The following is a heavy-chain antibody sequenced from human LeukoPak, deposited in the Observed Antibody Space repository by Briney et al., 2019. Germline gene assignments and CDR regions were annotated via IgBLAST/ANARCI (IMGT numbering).Heavy chain of an antibody. D-gene: IGHD3-22*01. Sequence: EGSLRLSCAASGFTFSSYSMNWVRQAPGKGLEWVSSISSSSSYIYYADSVKGRFTISRDNAKNSLYLQMNSLRAEDTAVYYCAPYYYDSSGSLRYWGQGTLVTVSS. J-gene: IGHJ4*02. CDR2: ISSSSSYI. CDR1: GFTFSSYS. V-gene: IGHV3-21*01. CDR3: APYYYDSSGSLRY.